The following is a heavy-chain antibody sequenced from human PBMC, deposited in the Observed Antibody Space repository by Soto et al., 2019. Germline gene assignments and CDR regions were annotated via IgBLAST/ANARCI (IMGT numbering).Heavy chain of an antibody. V-gene: IGHV1-69*13. J-gene: IGHJ4*02. CDR1: GGTFSSYA. Sequence: SVKVSCKASGGTFSSYAISWVRQAPGQGLEWMGGIIPIFGTANYAQKFQGRVTITADESTSTAYMELSSLRSEDTAVYYCAREGDYGDSNFDYWGQGTLVTVSS. D-gene: IGHD4-17*01. CDR3: AREGDYGDSNFDY. CDR2: IIPIFGTA.